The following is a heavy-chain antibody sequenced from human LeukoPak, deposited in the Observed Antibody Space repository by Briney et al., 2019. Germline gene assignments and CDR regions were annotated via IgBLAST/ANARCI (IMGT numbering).Heavy chain of an antibody. J-gene: IGHJ3*02. CDR3: ARDIRPSGPVALRTSNAFDI. Sequence: ASVKVSCKASGYTFTSYGISWVRQAPRQGPEWMGWISAYNGNTNYAQKLQGRVTMTTDTSTSTAYMELRSLRSDDTAVYYCARDIRPSGPVALRTSNAFDIWGQGTMVTVSS. CDR1: GYTFTSYG. V-gene: IGHV1-18*01. CDR2: ISAYNGNT. D-gene: IGHD3-3*02.